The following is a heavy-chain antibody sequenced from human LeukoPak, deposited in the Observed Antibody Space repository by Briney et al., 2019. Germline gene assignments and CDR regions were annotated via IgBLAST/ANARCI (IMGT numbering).Heavy chain of an antibody. CDR3: ARGRRRVFGVVIKSYYYYYMDV. V-gene: IGHV1-8*03. J-gene: IGHJ6*03. CDR1: GYTFTSYD. CDR2: MNPNSGNT. Sequence: ASVKVSCKASGYTFTSYDINWVRQATGQGLEWMGWMNPNSGNTGYAQKFQGRVTITRNTSISTAYMELSSLRSEDTAVYYCARGRRRVFGVVIKSYYYYYMDVWGKGTTVTVSS. D-gene: IGHD3-3*01.